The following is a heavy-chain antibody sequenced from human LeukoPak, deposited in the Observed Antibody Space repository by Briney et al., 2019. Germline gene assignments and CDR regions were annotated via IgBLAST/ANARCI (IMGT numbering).Heavy chain of an antibody. CDR3: ARVTRITIFGVGDDAFDI. D-gene: IGHD3-3*01. J-gene: IGHJ3*02. CDR2: ISWNSGSI. Sequence: GGSLRLSCAASGFTFYDYAMHWVRHAPGKGLEWVSGISWNSGSIVYADSVKGRFTISRDNAKNSLYLQMNSLRAEDTALYYCARVTRITIFGVGDDAFDIWGQGTMVTVSS. V-gene: IGHV3-9*01. CDR1: GFTFYDYA.